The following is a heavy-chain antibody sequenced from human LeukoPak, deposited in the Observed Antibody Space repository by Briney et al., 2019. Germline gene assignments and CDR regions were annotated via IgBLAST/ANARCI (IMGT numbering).Heavy chain of an antibody. CDR2: IYYSGST. Sequence: SETLSLTCTVSGGSISSSSYYWGWIRQPPGKGLEWIGGIYYSGSTYYNPSLKSRVTISVDTSKNQFSLKLSSVTAADTAVYYCARGLERRIYYWGQGTLVTVSS. J-gene: IGHJ4*02. D-gene: IGHD1-1*01. CDR1: GGSISSSSYY. V-gene: IGHV4-39*07. CDR3: ARGLERRIYY.